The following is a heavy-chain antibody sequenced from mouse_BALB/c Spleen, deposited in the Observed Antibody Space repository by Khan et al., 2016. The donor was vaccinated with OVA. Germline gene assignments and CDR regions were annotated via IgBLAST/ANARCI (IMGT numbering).Heavy chain of an antibody. V-gene: IGHV3-2*02. CDR2: ISYSGST. Sequence: EVQLQESGPGLVKPSQSLSLTCTVTGYSINSDYAWNWIRQFPGNKLEWMGYISYSGSTSYNPSLKSRISITRDTSKNQFFLQLNSVTTEDTATXYCASAPSVGDLWFAYWGQGTLVTVSA. D-gene: IGHD3-3*01. CDR3: ASAPSVGDLWFAY. CDR1: GYSINSDYA. J-gene: IGHJ3*01.